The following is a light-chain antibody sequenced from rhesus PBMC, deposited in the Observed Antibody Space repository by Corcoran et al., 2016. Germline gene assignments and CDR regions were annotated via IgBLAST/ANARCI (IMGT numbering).Light chain of an antibody. Sequence: DIQMTQSPSSLSASLGDKVTITCRASQDFGSWLAWYQQKPGKAPKLLIHKASSLQSGGPSRFSGSGSGTDFTLTRSRLQPEDFSNYCGLQYNRSPYSFGQGTKVEIK. CDR3: LQYNRSPYS. V-gene: IGKV1-22*01. CDR2: KAS. CDR1: QDFGSW. J-gene: IGKJ2*01.